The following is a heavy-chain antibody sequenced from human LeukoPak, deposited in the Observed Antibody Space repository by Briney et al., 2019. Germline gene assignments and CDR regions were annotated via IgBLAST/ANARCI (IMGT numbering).Heavy chain of an antibody. V-gene: IGHV3-21*01. CDR2: ISSSSSYI. D-gene: IGHD2-2*01. J-gene: IGHJ6*02. Sequence: GGSPRLSCAASGFTFSSYSMNWVRQAPGKGLEWVSSISSSSSYIYYADSVKGRFTISRDNAKNSLYLQMNSLRAEDTAVYYCARLDIVVVPAARGYYYGMDVWGQGTTVTVSS. CDR1: GFTFSSYS. CDR3: ARLDIVVVPAARGYYYGMDV.